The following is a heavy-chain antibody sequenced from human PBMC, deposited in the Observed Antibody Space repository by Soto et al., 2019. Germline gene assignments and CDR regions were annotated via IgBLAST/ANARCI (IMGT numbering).Heavy chain of an antibody. V-gene: IGHV3-33*01. Sequence: QVQLVESGGGVVQPGRSLRLSCAASGFTFSSYGMHWVRQAPGKGLEWVAVIWYDGSNKYYADSVKGRFTISRDNSKNPLYLQMNSLRAEDTAVYYCARGCSGGSCYSDLDWFDPWGQGTLVTVSS. J-gene: IGHJ5*02. D-gene: IGHD2-15*01. CDR1: GFTFSSYG. CDR2: IWYDGSNK. CDR3: ARGCSGGSCYSDLDWFDP.